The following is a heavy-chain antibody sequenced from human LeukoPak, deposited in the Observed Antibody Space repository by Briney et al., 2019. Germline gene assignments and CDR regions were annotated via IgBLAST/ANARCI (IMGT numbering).Heavy chain of an antibody. CDR3: ARGTLEGYYDSSGYYYDPPNFDY. Sequence: SETLSLTCTVSGGSISSSSYYWGWIRQPPGKGLEWIGSIYYSGSTYYNPSLKSRVTISVDTSKNQFSPKLSSVTAADTAVYYCARGTLEGYYDSSGYYYDPPNFDYWGQGTLVTVSS. J-gene: IGHJ4*02. V-gene: IGHV4-39*07. D-gene: IGHD3-22*01. CDR2: IYYSGST. CDR1: GGSISSSSYY.